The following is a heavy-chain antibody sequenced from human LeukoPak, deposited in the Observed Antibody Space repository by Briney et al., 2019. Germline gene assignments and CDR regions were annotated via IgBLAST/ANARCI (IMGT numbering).Heavy chain of an antibody. Sequence: GRSLRLSCAASGFTFSSYGMHWVRQAPGKGLEWVAVIWYDGSNKYYADSVKGRFTISRDNSKNTLYLQMNSLRAEDTAVYYCARAQPTLTRPEHMDVWGKGTTVTVSS. CDR3: ARAQPTLTRPEHMDV. CDR2: IWYDGSNK. J-gene: IGHJ6*04. CDR1: GFTFSSYG. V-gene: IGHV3-33*01.